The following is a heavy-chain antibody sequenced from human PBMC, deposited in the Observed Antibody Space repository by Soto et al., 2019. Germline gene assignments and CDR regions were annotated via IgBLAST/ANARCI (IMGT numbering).Heavy chain of an antibody. V-gene: IGHV3-30*18. Sequence: PGGSLRLSCAVAGFTFSSSARHWVRQAPGKGPEWVAIISYDGNDKYYADSVEGRFTISRDNSKNSLFLQMSSLRPDDTALYYCAKDNPTIAYWGQGTLVTVSS. CDR2: ISYDGNDK. D-gene: IGHD1-1*01. CDR1: GFTFSSSA. J-gene: IGHJ4*02. CDR3: AKDNPTIAY.